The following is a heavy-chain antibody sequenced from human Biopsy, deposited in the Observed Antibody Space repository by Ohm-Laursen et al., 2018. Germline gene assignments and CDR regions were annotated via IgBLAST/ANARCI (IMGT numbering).Heavy chain of an antibody. D-gene: IGHD1-26*01. CDR2: IGSDARST. CDR3: ARAGPYYSDF. J-gene: IGHJ6*01. CDR1: GFTFSNYA. V-gene: IGHV3-23*01. Sequence: SLRLSCSASGFTFSNYAMGWVRQAPGKGLECVSSIGSDARSTLYADSVQGRFTISRDNSKNTLYLQIDNLRAEDTALYYCARAGPYYSDFWGQGTTVTVSS.